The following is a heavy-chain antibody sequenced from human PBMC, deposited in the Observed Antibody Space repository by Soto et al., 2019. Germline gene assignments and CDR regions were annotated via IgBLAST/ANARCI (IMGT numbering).Heavy chain of an antibody. J-gene: IGHJ6*02. CDR3: ARDQYDSSGYYYYYYYGMDV. CDR2: IYYSGST. Sequence: PSETLSLTCTVSGGSVSSGSYYLSWIRQPPGKGLEWIGYIYYSGSTNYNPSLKSRVTISVDTSKNQFSLKLSSVTAADTAVYYCARDQYDSSGYYYYYYYGMDVWGRGTTVTVSS. D-gene: IGHD3-22*01. CDR1: GGSVSSGSYY. V-gene: IGHV4-61*01.